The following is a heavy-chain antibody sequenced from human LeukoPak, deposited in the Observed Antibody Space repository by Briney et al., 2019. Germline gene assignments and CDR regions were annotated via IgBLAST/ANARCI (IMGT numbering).Heavy chain of an antibody. V-gene: IGHV1-69*01. CDR3: AREREHTIFGVVMSYFDY. CDR2: IIPIFGTA. Sequence: ASVKVSCKASGGTFSSYAISWVRQAPGQGLEWMGGIIPIFGTANYAQKFQGRVTITADESTSTAYMELSSLRSEDTAVYYCAREREHTIFGVVMSYFDYWGQGTLVAVSS. D-gene: IGHD3-3*01. CDR1: GGTFSSYA. J-gene: IGHJ4*02.